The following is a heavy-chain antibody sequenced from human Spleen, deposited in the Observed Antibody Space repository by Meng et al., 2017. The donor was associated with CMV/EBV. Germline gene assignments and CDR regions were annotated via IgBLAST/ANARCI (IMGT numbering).Heavy chain of an antibody. CDR1: GYTFTSYG. D-gene: IGHD3-10*01. J-gene: IGHJ4*02. Sequence: SVKVSCKASGYTFTSYGISWVRQAPGQGLEWMGGIIPILGIANYAQKFQGRVTITADKSTSTAYMELSSLRSEDTAVYYCASESPYGSGSYYNPPLGYWGQGTLVTVSS. V-gene: IGHV1-69*10. CDR3: ASESPYGSGSYYNPPLGY. CDR2: IIPILGIA.